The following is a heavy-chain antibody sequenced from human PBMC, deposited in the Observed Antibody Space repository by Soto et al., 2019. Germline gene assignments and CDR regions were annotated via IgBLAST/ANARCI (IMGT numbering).Heavy chain of an antibody. J-gene: IGHJ2*01. D-gene: IGHD4-17*01. CDR1: GDAISRHY. CDR3: ARNYGGNSQFFDL. V-gene: IGHV4-59*11. Sequence: QVQLQESGPGLVKPSETLSLTCSVSGDAISRHYWSWIRQSPGKGLEWLGYFFHTGTALYNPSLKSRVSMSVDTSKNQFSLRLTSVIPADTVVYFCARNYGGNSQFFDLWGRGTLVTVSS. CDR2: FFHTGTA.